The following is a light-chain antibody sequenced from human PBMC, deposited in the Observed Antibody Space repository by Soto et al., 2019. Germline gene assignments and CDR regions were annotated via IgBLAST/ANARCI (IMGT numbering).Light chain of an antibody. V-gene: IGKV3-20*01. CDR3: QQYGTSPYT. Sequence: EIVLTQSPGTLSLSPGERAILSCRASQSVSSSSLAWYQQKAGQAPRFLIYGASSRATGIPDRFSGGGSGIDFTLTISRLEPEDFAVYYCQQYGTSPYTYGQGTKLEIK. CDR1: QSVSSSS. J-gene: IGKJ2*01. CDR2: GAS.